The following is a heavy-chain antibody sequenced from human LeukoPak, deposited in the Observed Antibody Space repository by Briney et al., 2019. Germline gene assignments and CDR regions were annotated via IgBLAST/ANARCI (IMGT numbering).Heavy chain of an antibody. V-gene: IGHV3-30*02. D-gene: IGHD2-15*01. CDR1: GFTFNSYA. Sequence: GGSLRLSCAASGFTFNSYAMHWVCQAPGKGLEWVAFIRYDGSNKQYSDSVKGRFSVSRDSSKDTLYLQMNSLRVEDTAIYYCAKDLCDHCSGGTKDIWGQGTMVTVSS. J-gene: IGHJ3*02. CDR2: IRYDGSNK. CDR3: AKDLCDHCSGGTKDI.